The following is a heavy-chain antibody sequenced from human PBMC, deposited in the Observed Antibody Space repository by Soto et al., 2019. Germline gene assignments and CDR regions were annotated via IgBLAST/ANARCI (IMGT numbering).Heavy chain of an antibody. CDR1: GYPYSNFD. CDR3: PFESGSLDY. V-gene: IGHV1-18*01. Sequence: ASVKVSCKASGYPYSNFDVTWGRQAPGQGLEWMGWISTDNVDADGAQQFQDRVTMTIDRSTSIAYMDLKSLRSDDTAVYFCPFESGSLDYWGQGTKVTVSS. J-gene: IGHJ4*02. D-gene: IGHD2-15*01. CDR2: ISTDNVDA.